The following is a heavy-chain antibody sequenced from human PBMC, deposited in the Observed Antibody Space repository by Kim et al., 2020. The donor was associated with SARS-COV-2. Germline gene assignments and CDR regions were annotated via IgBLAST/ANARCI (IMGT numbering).Heavy chain of an antibody. Sequence: SETLSLTCTVSGGSISSSSYYWGWIRQPPGKGLEWIGSIYYIGSTYYNPSLKSRVTISVDTSKNQFSLKLSSVTAADTAVYYCARKGFTVPTNWFDPWG. CDR1: GGSISSSSYY. V-gene: IGHV4-39*01. J-gene: IGHJ5*02. D-gene: IGHD4-17*01. CDR2: IYYIGST. CDR3: ARKGFTVPTNWFDP.